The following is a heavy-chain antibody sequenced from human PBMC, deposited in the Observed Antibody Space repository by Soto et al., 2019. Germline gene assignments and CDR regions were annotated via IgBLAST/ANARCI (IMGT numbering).Heavy chain of an antibody. V-gene: IGHV1-69*02. Sequence: EASVKVSCKASGGTFSGYTISWVRQAPGQGLEWMGRIIPILGIANYAQKFQGRVTITADKSTSTAYMELSSLRSEDTAVYYCARTPMVRGVIMPYYYFDYWGQGTLVTVSS. D-gene: IGHD3-10*01. CDR2: IIPILGIA. CDR1: GGTFSGYT. J-gene: IGHJ4*02. CDR3: ARTPMVRGVIMPYYYFDY.